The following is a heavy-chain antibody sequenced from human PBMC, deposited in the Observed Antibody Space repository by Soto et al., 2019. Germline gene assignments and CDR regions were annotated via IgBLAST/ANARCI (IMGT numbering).Heavy chain of an antibody. V-gene: IGHV5-51*03. J-gene: IGHJ3*02. Sequence: EVQLVQSGAEVKKPWESLKISCKGSGYSFTSYWIGWVRQMPGKGLEWMGIIYPGDSETRYSPSFQGQVTISADKSISXXNLQWSSLKTSDTAMYYCARSIYDSSSYYHGAFDNWGQGTMVTVSS. D-gene: IGHD3-22*01. CDR2: IYPGDSET. CDR1: GYSFTSYW. CDR3: ARSIYDSSSYYHGAFDN.